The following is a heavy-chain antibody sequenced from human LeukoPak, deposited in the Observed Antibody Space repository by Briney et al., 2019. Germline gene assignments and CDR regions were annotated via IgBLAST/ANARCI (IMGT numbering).Heavy chain of an antibody. D-gene: IGHD5-24*01. J-gene: IGHJ4*02. Sequence: SDTLSLTCTVSDGFITNYYWSWVRQPPGKGLEWIGYIYYSGSTNYNPSLKSRVTISVDTSKNQFSLKLTSVTAADTAVYYCARDTEMALYYWGQGTLVTVSS. V-gene: IGHV4-59*01. CDR2: IYYSGST. CDR3: ARDTEMALYY. CDR1: DGFITNYY.